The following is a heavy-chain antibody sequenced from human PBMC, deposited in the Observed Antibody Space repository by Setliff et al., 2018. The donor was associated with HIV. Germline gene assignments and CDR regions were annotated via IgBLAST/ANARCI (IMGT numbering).Heavy chain of an antibody. D-gene: IGHD3-22*01. Sequence: SETLSLTCTVSGGSINSYFWHWIRQSPGKGLEWIGHISYSGSTNYNPSLKSRVTISVDTSKNQFSLKLTSVTAADTAVYYCARRRSPPSGFYSKYYMDVWGKGTTVTVSS. CDR3: ARRRSPPSGFYSKYYMDV. CDR2: ISYSGST. V-gene: IGHV4-59*08. CDR1: GGSINSYF. J-gene: IGHJ6*03.